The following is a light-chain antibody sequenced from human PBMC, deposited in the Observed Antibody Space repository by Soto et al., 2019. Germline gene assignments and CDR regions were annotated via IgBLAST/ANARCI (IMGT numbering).Light chain of an antibody. CDR1: QSVADNH. J-gene: IGKJ3*01. CDR3: HHYTRSPIFT. Sequence: EVVLTQSPGTLSLSAGERATSSCRASQSVADNHLAWYQQKPGQAPRLLIYDAYTRAAIIPDRFSGSGSGTDFTLTISSLEPEDFGVYFCHHYTRSPIFTFGPGTTVD. CDR2: DAY. V-gene: IGKV3-20*01.